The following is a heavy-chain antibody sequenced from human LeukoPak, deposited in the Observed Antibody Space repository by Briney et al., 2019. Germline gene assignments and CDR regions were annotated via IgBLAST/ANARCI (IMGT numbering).Heavy chain of an antibody. CDR2: INTNTGNP. J-gene: IGHJ4*02. Sequence: GASVKVSCKASGYTFTSYAMNWVRQAPGQGLEWMGWINTNTGNPTHAQGFTGRFVFSLDTSVSTAYLQISSLKAEDTAVYYCARSDLDGYSSGWYSGFDYWGQGTLVTVSS. V-gene: IGHV7-4-1*02. CDR3: ARSDLDGYSSGWYSGFDY. D-gene: IGHD6-19*01. CDR1: GYTFTSYA.